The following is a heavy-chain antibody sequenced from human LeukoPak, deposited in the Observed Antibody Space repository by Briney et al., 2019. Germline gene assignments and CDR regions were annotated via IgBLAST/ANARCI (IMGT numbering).Heavy chain of an antibody. CDR3: AREAQLVLNWFDP. V-gene: IGHV3-30*04. J-gene: IGHJ5*02. CDR1: GFTFRSYA. Sequence: QPGRSLRLSCAASGFTFRSYAMHWVRQAPGKGPEWVAVISYDGSNKYYADSVKGRFTISRDNSKNTLYLQMNSPRAEDTAVYYCAREAQLVLNWFDPWGQGTLVTVSS. D-gene: IGHD6-13*01. CDR2: ISYDGSNK.